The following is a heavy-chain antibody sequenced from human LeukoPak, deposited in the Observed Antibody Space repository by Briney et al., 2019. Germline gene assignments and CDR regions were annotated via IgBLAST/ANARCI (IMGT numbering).Heavy chain of an antibody. D-gene: IGHD5-18*01. V-gene: IGHV1-69*13. CDR1: GGTFSSYA. Sequence: SVKVSCKASGGTFSSYAISWVRQAPGQGLEWMGGIIPIFGTANYAQKFQGRVTITADESTSTAYMELSSLRSEDTAVYCCARGSWIQLWSGYDYWGQGTLVTVSS. J-gene: IGHJ4*02. CDR3: ARGSWIQLWSGYDY. CDR2: IIPIFGTA.